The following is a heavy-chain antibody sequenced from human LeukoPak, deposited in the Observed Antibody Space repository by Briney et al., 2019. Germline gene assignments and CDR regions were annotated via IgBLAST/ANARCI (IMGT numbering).Heavy chain of an antibody. D-gene: IGHD3-16*01. CDR3: AKDYGSWYVH. CDR2: VRDDGSNK. V-gene: IGHV3-30*02. CDR1: GFTFSSYG. Sequence: GSLRLSCAASGFTFSSYGMHWVRQAPGKGLEWVAFVRDDGSNKHYADSVKGRFTISRDNSKNTLYVQMNSLRAEDTAVYYCAKDYGSWYVHWGQGTLVTVSS. J-gene: IGHJ5*02.